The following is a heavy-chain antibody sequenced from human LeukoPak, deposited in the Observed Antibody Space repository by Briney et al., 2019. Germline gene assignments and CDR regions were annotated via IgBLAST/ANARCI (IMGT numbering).Heavy chain of an antibody. V-gene: IGHV5-51*01. CDR1: GYSFTSYW. J-gene: IGHJ5*02. Sequence: GESLKISCKGSGYSFTSYWIGWVRQMPGKGLEWMGIIYPGDSDTRYSPSVQGQVTISADKSISTAYLQRSSLKASDTAIYYCARMGWDCSSTSCYLGWFDPWGQGTPVTVSS. D-gene: IGHD2-2*01. CDR2: IYPGDSDT. CDR3: ARMGWDCSSTSCYLGWFDP.